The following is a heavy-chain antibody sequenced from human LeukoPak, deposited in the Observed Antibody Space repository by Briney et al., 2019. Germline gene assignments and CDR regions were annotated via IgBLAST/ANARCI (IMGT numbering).Heavy chain of an antibody. J-gene: IGHJ4*02. D-gene: IGHD3-10*01. V-gene: IGHV3-30-3*01. Sequence: QPGRSLRLSCAASGFTFSSYAMHWVRQAPGKGLEWVAVISYDGSNKYYADSVKGRFTISRDNSKNTLYLQMNSLRAEDTAVYYCARDSGKGRFGELLGVDYWGQGTLVTVSS. CDR3: ARDSGKGRFGELLGVDY. CDR2: ISYDGSNK. CDR1: GFTFSSYA.